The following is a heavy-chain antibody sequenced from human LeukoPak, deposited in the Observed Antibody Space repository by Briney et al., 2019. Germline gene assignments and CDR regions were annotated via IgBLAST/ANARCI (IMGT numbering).Heavy chain of an antibody. Sequence: PGGSLRLSCAVSGFSFSNYAMSWVRQFPGKGLEWGSGISGTGGNTYYADSVRGRFTISRDNSKNMLYLQMNTLTAEDTAIYFCAKAFEFKWQQPSDHWGQGTPVTVSS. CDR2: ISGTGGNT. CDR3: AKAFEFKWQQPSDH. V-gene: IGHV3-23*01. J-gene: IGHJ4*02. D-gene: IGHD1/OR15-1a*01. CDR1: GFSFSNYA.